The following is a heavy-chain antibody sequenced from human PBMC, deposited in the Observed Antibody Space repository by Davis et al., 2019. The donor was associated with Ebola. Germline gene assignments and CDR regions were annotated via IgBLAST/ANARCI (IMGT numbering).Heavy chain of an antibody. J-gene: IGHJ6*02. CDR2: ISGSGGST. V-gene: IGHV3-23*01. Sequence: GESLKISCAASGFTFSSYAMSWVRQAPGKGLEWVSAISGSGGSTYYADSVKGRFTISRDNSKNTLYLQMNSLRAEDTAVYYCAREDPYSSSYYYGMDVWGQGTTVTVSS. CDR3: AREDPYSSSYYYGMDV. CDR1: GFTFSSYA. D-gene: IGHD2-21*01.